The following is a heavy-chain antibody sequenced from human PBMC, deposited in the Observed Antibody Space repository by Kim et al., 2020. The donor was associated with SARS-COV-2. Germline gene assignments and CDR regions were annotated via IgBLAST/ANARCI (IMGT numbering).Heavy chain of an antibody. CDR2: ISSSSNYI. CDR1: GFTFSSYS. V-gene: IGHV3-21*01. D-gene: IGHD6-19*01. CDR3: ARDLVVAGTGIDY. J-gene: IGHJ4*02. Sequence: GGSLRLSCAASGFTFSSYSMNWVRQAPGKGLEWVSSISSSSNYIYYADSVKGRLTISRDNAKKSLYLQMNSLRAEDTAVYYCARDLVVAGTGIDYWGQGTLVPVSS.